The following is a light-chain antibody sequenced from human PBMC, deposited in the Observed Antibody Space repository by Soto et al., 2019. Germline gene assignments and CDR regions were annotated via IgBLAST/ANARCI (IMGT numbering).Light chain of an antibody. J-gene: IGKJ1*01. CDR3: QQYVSSPWA. V-gene: IGKV3-20*01. CDR1: QNVDTNY. CDR2: GAS. Sequence: EIVLTQSPGTLSLSPGERATLSCRASQNVDTNYLAWYQQKPGQAPRLLIYGASRRATGIPDRFSGSGSGTDFTLTISRLEPEDFAVYYCQQYVSSPWAFGQGTKVDIK.